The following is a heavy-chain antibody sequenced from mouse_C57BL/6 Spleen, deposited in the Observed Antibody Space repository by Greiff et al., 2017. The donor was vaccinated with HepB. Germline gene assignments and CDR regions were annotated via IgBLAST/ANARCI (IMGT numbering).Heavy chain of an antibody. CDR3: ARYPLRLYYFDY. V-gene: IGHV1-22*01. CDR1: GYTFTDYN. CDR2: INPNNGGT. J-gene: IGHJ2*01. Sequence: EVQLVESGPELVKPGASVKMSCKASGYTFTDYNMHWVKQSHGKSLEWIGYINPNNGGTSYNQKFKGKATLTVNKSSSTAYMELRSLTSEDSAVYYCARYPLRLYYFDYWGQGTTLTVSS.